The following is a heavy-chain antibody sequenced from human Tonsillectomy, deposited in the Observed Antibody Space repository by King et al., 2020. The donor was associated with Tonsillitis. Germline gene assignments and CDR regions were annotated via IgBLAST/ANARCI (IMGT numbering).Heavy chain of an antibody. CDR3: ARAIGTSGWYFRV. CDR2: ITSSSSHV. V-gene: IGHV3-21*01. Sequence: VQLVESGGGLVKPGGSLRLSCAASGFTFSTYSMNWVRQAPGKGLQWVSSITSSSSHVHYADSLKGRFTISRDNANNSLSLQMNSLRVEDTAVYYCARAIGTSGWYFRVWGQGTLVTVSS. D-gene: IGHD6-19*01. J-gene: IGHJ4*02. CDR1: GFTFSTYS.